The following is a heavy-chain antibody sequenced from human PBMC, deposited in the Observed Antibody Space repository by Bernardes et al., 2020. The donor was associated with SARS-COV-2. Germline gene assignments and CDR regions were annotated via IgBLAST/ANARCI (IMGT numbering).Heavy chain of an antibody. CDR3: ARAIRNTIFGVVHQFDY. J-gene: IGHJ4*02. V-gene: IGHV4-31*03. Sequence: SETLSLTCTVSGGSISGGGYYWSWIRQHPGKGLEWIGYIYYSGSTYYNPSLKSRVTISVDTSKNQFSLKLSSVTAADTAVYYCARAIRNTIFGVVHQFDYWGQGTLVTVSS. CDR1: GGSISGGGYY. D-gene: IGHD3-3*01. CDR2: IYYSGST.